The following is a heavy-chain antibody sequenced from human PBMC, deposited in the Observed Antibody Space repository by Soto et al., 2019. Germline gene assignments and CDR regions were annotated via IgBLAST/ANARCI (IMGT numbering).Heavy chain of an antibody. CDR2: ISGSGGST. Sequence: PGGSLRLSCAASGFTFSSYAMSWVRQAPGKGLEWVSAISGSGGSTYYADSVKGRFTISRDNSKNTLYLQMNSLRAEDTAVYYCAKDCIGWIQPSNASDIWGQGPMVTLSS. CDR3: AKDCIGWIQPSNASDI. V-gene: IGHV3-23*01. J-gene: IGHJ3*02. CDR1: GFTFSSYA. D-gene: IGHD5-18*01.